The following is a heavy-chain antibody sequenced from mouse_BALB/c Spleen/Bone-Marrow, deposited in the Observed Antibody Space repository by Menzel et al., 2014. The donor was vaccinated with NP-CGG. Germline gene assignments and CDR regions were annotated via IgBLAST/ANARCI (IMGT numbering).Heavy chain of an antibody. Sequence: VQLQQSGAELVKPGASVKLSCTASGFNIKDTYMHWVKQRPEQGLEWIGRIDPANGNTKYDPKFQGKATITVDTSSNTAYPQLSSQTSEDTAVYYCADYYYCQAWFAYWGQGTLVTVSA. CDR2: IDPANGNT. V-gene: IGHV14-3*02. D-gene: IGHD1-1*01. CDR1: GFNIKDTY. J-gene: IGHJ3*01. CDR3: ADYYYCQAWFAY.